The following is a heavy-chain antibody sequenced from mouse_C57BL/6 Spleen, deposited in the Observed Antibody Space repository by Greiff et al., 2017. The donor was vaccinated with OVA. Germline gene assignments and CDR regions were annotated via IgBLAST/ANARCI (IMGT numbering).Heavy chain of an antibody. CDR1: GYTFTDYY. CDR2: INPNNGGT. V-gene: IGHV1-26*01. D-gene: IGHD2-1*01. CDR3: ARSIYYGNYGYAMDY. J-gene: IGHJ4*01. Sequence: VQLQQSGPELVKPGASVKISCKASGYTFTDYYMNWVKQSHGKSLEWIGDINPNNGGTSYNQKFKGKATLTVDKSSSTAYMVLRSLTSEDSAVYYCARSIYYGNYGYAMDYWGHGTSVTVSS.